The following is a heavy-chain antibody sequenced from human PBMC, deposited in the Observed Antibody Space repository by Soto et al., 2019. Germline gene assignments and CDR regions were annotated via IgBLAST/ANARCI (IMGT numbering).Heavy chain of an antibody. D-gene: IGHD1-26*01. CDR3: ARGRELPDFDD. V-gene: IGHV4-61*01. CDR2: IYYSGST. Sequence: PSETLSLTCTVSGGSVSSGSYYWSWIRQPPGKGLEWIGYIYYSGSTNYNPSLKSRVTISVDTSKNQFSLKLSSVTAADTAVYYCARGRELPDFDDWGQGTLVTVSS. J-gene: IGHJ4*02. CDR1: GGSVSSGSYY.